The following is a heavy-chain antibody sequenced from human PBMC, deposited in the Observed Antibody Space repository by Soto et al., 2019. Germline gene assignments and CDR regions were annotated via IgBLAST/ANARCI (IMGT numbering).Heavy chain of an antibody. CDR2: IWYDGSNK. J-gene: IGHJ4*02. D-gene: IGHD3-16*01. Sequence: LRLSCAASGFTFSSYGMHWVRQAPGKGLEWVAVIWYDGSNKYYADSVKGRFTISRDNSKNTLYLQMNSLRAEDTAVYYCARDNTIGGRYFDYWGQGTLVTVSS. CDR3: ARDNTIGGRYFDY. V-gene: IGHV3-33*01. CDR1: GFTFSSYG.